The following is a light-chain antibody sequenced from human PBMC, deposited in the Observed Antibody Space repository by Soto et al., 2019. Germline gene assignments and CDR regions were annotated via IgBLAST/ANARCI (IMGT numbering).Light chain of an antibody. CDR3: EQYNVCPLT. CDR2: VAS. J-gene: IGKJ4*01. Sequence: EIVMTQSPVTLSESPGDRATLSCRASQSVNSNLAWYQQKPGQTPKLLIYVASTRATGIPARFSGSGSGTEFTLTICSLQSEDFAVYYCEQYNVCPLTFGGGTKVEFK. V-gene: IGKV3-15*01. CDR1: QSVNSN.